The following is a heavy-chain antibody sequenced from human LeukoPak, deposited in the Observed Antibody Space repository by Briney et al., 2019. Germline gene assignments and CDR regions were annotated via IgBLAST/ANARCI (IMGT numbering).Heavy chain of an antibody. V-gene: IGHV4-34*01. CDR3: ARRIYYDILTGYYVPFDY. CDR2: INHSGST. Sequence: SETLSLTCAVSGGSFSGYYWSWIRQPPGKGLEWIGEINHSGSTNYNPSLKSRVTISVDTSKNQFSLKLSSVTAADTAVYYCARRIYYDILTGYYVPFDYWGQGTLVTVSS. D-gene: IGHD3-9*01. J-gene: IGHJ4*02. CDR1: GGSFSGYY.